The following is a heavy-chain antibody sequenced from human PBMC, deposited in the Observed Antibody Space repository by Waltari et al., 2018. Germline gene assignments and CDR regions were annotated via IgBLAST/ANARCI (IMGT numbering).Heavy chain of an antibody. CDR2: IKKDGTSK. D-gene: IGHD2-21*01. CDR3: ARHGDFCFDY. Sequence: DVQVVESGGDLIQPGGSLRLSCAGSGFIFSDSWMGWVRQAPGKGLGWVANIKKDGTSKYYVDSVKGRFTISRDNAKNSIYLQMDNLRVEDTAVYYCARHGDFCFDYWGQGVLVTVSS. CDR1: GFIFSDSW. V-gene: IGHV3-7*01. J-gene: IGHJ4*02.